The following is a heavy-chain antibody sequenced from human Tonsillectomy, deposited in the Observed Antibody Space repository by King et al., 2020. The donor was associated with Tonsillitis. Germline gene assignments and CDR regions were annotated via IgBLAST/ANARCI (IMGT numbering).Heavy chain of an antibody. Sequence: VQLVESGGGLVKPGGSLRLSCAASGFTLSDYYMSWFRQAPGKGREGVSYSSTGGRTIHYADSVKGRFTISRDNAKNSLYLQMNSLRAEDTAVYYCARDLLRWSHSGFDYWGQGTLVTVSS. CDR2: SSTGGRTI. V-gene: IGHV3-11*01. D-gene: IGHD4-23*01. J-gene: IGHJ4*02. CDR3: ARDLLRWSHSGFDY. CDR1: GFTLSDYY.